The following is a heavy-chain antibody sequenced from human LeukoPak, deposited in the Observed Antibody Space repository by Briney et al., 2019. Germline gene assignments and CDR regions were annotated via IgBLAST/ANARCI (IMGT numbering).Heavy chain of an antibody. D-gene: IGHD2-2*01. Sequence: GGSLRLSCIASGFNMSDYWMSWVRQAPGKGLEWVSSISHSGSYIYYADSVKGRFTISRDNAKNSLFLQMNSLRAEDTAVYFCARDSTPSPRYCSSTSCFKYYFDYWGQGTLVTVSS. V-gene: IGHV3-21*01. CDR1: GFNMSDYW. CDR2: ISHSGSYI. CDR3: ARDSTPSPRYCSSTSCFKYYFDY. J-gene: IGHJ4*02.